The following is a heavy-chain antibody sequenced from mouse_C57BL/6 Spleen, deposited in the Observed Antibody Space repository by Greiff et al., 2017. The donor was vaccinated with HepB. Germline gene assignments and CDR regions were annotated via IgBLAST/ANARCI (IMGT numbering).Heavy chain of an antibody. V-gene: IGHV1-81*01. J-gene: IGHJ3*01. CDR3: ARYDYDEAWFAY. Sequence: VQLQESGAELARPGASVKLSCKASGYTFTSYGISWVKQRTGQGLEWIGEIYPRSGNNYYNEKFKGKATLTADKSSSTAYMELRSLTSEDSAVYFCARYDYDEAWFAYWGQGTLVTVSA. CDR2: IYPRSGNN. D-gene: IGHD2-4*01. CDR1: GYTFTSYG.